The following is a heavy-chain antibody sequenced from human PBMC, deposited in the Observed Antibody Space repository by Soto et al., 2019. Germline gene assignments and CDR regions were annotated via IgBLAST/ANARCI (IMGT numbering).Heavy chain of an antibody. Sequence: GGSLRLSCAASGFTIRSSWRGWVLQAPGKGLEWVANIKQDGGERNYLDSVKGRFTISRDNAENSLFLQMNSLRAEDTAVYYCARDFPFDYGMDVWGQGTTVTVSS. V-gene: IGHV3-7*01. D-gene: IGHD3-16*01. CDR1: GFTIRSSW. CDR2: IKQDGGER. J-gene: IGHJ6*02. CDR3: ARDFPFDYGMDV.